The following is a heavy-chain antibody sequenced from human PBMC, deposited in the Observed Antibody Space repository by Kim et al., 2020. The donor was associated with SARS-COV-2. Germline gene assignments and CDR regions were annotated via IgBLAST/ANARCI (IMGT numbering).Heavy chain of an antibody. Sequence: SETLSLTCTVSGGSISSSSYYWGWIRQPSGKGLEWIGSIYYSGSTYYNPSLKSRVTISVDTSKNQFSLKLSSVTAADTAVYYCARPHDYSNPYYYYGMDVWGQGTTVTVSS. CDR1: GGSISSSSYY. CDR3: ARPHDYSNPYYYYGMDV. CDR2: IYYSGST. J-gene: IGHJ6*02. D-gene: IGHD4-4*01. V-gene: IGHV4-39*01.